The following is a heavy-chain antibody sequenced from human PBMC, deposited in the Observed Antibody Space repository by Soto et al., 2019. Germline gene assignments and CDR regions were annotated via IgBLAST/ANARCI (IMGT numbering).Heavy chain of an antibody. CDR1: GYTFTGYY. CDR2: INPNSGGT. Sequence: ASVNVSCKASGYTFTGYYMHWVRQAPGQGREWMGWINPNSGGTNYAQKFQGWVTMTRDTSISTAYMELSRLRSDDTAVYYCARDKSSYWFDAWGQGTLVTVSS. J-gene: IGHJ5*01. CDR3: ARDKSSYWFDA. V-gene: IGHV1-2*04. D-gene: IGHD6-6*01.